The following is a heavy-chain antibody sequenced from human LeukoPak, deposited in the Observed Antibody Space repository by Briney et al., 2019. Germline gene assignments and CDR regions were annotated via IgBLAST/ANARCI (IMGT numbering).Heavy chain of an antibody. V-gene: IGHV3-21*01. CDR3: ARDTSNYEGGSDY. CDR1: GFTFSSYS. J-gene: IGHJ4*02. D-gene: IGHD4-11*01. Sequence: PGGSLRLSCAASGFTFSSYSMNWVRQAPGKGLEWVSSISSSSSYIYYADSVKGRFTISRDNAKNSLYLQMNSLRAEDTAVYYCARDTSNYEGGSDYWGQGTLVTVSS. CDR2: ISSSSSYI.